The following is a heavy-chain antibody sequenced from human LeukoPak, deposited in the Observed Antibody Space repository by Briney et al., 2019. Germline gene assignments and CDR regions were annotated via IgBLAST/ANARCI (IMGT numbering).Heavy chain of an antibody. J-gene: IGHJ4*02. CDR2: ISSSSSYI. D-gene: IGHD2-15*01. CDR3: ARGVCSGGSCYSLDY. V-gene: IGHV3-21*01. CDR1: GFTFSSYS. Sequence: GGSLRLSCAASGFTFSSYSMNWVRQAPGKGLEWVSSISSSSSYIYYADSVKGRFTISRDNAKNSLYLQMNSLRAEDTAVYYCARGVCSGGSCYSLDYWGQGTLVTVSS.